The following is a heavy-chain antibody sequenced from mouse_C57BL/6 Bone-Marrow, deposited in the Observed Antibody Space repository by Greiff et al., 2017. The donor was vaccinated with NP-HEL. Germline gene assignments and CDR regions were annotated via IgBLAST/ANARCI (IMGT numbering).Heavy chain of an antibody. D-gene: IGHD1-1*01. J-gene: IGHJ1*03. CDR1: GYTFPRYW. Sequence: QVPLQQPGAETVKPGASVELSCKAYGYTFPRYWMPWVKQRPGRGLEGIGRIDPNSGGTKYNEKFKSKATLTVDKPSSTAYMQLSSLTSEDSAVYYCARSGSNYVGDFDVWGTGTTVTVSS. V-gene: IGHV1-72*01. CDR2: IDPNSGGT. CDR3: ARSGSNYVGDFDV.